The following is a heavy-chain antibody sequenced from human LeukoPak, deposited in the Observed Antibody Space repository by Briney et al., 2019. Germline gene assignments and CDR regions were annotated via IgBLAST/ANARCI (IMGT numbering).Heavy chain of an antibody. V-gene: IGHV1-18*01. CDR2: ISAYNGNT. CDR3: AAATPYYYDSSGYSD. D-gene: IGHD3-22*01. J-gene: IGHJ4*02. CDR1: GYTFTSYG. Sequence: GASVKVSCKASGYTFTSYGISWVRQAPGQGLEWMGWISAYNGNTNYAQKLQGRVTMTTDTSTSTAYMELRSLRSDDTAVYYCAAATPYYYDSSGYSDWGQGTLVTVSS.